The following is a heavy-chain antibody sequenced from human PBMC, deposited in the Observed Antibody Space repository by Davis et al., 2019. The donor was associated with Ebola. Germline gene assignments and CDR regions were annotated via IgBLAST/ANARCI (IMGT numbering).Heavy chain of an antibody. CDR1: GGSISSSSYY. CDR3: ARRIAAAGTSYYYVMDV. V-gene: IGHV4-39*01. CDR2: IYYSGST. Sequence: SETLSLTCTVSGGSISSSSYYWGWIRQPPGKGLEWIGSIYYSGSTYYNPSLKSRVTISVDTSKNQFSLKLSSVTAADTAVYYCARRIAAAGTSYYYVMDVWGQGTTVTVSS. J-gene: IGHJ6*02. D-gene: IGHD6-13*01.